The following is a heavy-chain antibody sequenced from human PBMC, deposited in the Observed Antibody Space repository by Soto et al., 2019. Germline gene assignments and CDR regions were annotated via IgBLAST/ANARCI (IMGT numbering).Heavy chain of an antibody. D-gene: IGHD2-8*01. V-gene: IGHV4-39*01. CDR3: ARPSLLGYCTNGVCSWYFDL. Sequence: QLQLQESGPGLVKPSETLSLTCTVSGGSISSSSYYWGWIRQPPGKGLEWIGSIYYSGSTYYNPSLKSRVTISVDTSKNQFSLKLSSVTAADTAVYYCARPSLLGYCTNGVCSWYFDLWGRGTLVTVSS. CDR2: IYYSGST. J-gene: IGHJ2*01. CDR1: GGSISSSSYY.